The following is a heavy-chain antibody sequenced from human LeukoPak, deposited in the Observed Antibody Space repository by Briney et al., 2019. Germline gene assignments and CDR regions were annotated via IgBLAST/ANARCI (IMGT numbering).Heavy chain of an antibody. CDR2: IYYSGST. CDR1: GGSISSGGYY. V-gene: IGHV4-31*03. D-gene: IGHD5-18*01. J-gene: IGHJ4*02. Sequence: SETLSLTCTVSGGSISSGGYYWSWIRQHPGKGLEWIGYIYYSGSTYYNPSLKSRVTISVDTSKNQFSLRLSSVTAADTAVYYCARVRYSYGTPYFDYWGQGTLVTVSS. CDR3: ARVRYSYGTPYFDY.